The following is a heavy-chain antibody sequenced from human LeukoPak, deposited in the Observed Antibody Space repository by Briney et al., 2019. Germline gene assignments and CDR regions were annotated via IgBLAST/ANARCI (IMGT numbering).Heavy chain of an antibody. D-gene: IGHD6-13*01. CDR3: VRDQGAAGDY. Sequence: GGSLRLSCAASGFIFSRYWMTWVRQAPGKGLEWVANIDQDGSDKLYVDSVKGRFTISRDNAKNSLYLQLNSLRAEDTAVYYCVRDQGAAGDYWGQGTLVFVSS. J-gene: IGHJ4*02. V-gene: IGHV3-7*01. CDR2: IDQDGSDK. CDR1: GFIFSRYW.